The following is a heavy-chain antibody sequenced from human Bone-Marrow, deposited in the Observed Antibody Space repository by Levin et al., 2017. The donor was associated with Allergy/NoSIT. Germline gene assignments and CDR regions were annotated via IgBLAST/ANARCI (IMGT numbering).Heavy chain of an antibody. CDR3: ARDKHATTGLGSFDY. CDR2: IYPGDSDT. Sequence: GESLKISCKGSGYSFTSYWIGWVRQMPGKGLEWMGIIYPGDSDTTYSPSFQGQVTISADKSITTAYLQWSSLKASDTAMYYCARDKHATTGLGSFDYWGQGTLVTVSS. J-gene: IGHJ4*02. V-gene: IGHV5-51*01. D-gene: IGHD3/OR15-3a*01. CDR1: GYSFTSYW.